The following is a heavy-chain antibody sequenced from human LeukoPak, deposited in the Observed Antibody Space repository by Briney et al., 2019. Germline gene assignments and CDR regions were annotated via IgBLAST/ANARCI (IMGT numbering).Heavy chain of an antibody. CDR1: GFTFSSYA. CDR3: AKVMQDCSGGSCYSH. D-gene: IGHD2-15*01. Sequence: GASLRLSCAASGFTFSSYAMSWVRQAPGKGLEWVSAISGSGGSTYYADSVKGRFTISRDNSKNTLYLQMNSLRAEDTAVYYYAKVMQDCSGGSCYSHWGQGTLVTVSS. CDR2: ISGSGGST. J-gene: IGHJ4*02. V-gene: IGHV3-23*01.